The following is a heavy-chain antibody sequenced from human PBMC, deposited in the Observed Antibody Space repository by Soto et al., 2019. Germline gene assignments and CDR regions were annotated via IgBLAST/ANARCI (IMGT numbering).Heavy chain of an antibody. D-gene: IGHD5-12*01. Sequence: PSETLSLTCAVYGGSFSGYYWSWIRQPPGKGLEWIGEINHSGSTNYNPSLKSRVTISVDTSKNQFSLKLSSVTAADTAVYYCARGLGGVATITSYWLDPWGQGTLVTVSS. CDR1: GGSFSGYY. CDR2: INHSGST. V-gene: IGHV4-34*01. CDR3: ARGLGGVATITSYWLDP. J-gene: IGHJ5*02.